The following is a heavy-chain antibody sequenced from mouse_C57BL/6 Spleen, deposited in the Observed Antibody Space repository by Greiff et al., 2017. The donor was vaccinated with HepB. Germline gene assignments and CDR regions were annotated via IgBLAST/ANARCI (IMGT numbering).Heavy chain of an antibody. CDR1: GYSITSGYY. D-gene: IGHD1-1*01. V-gene: IGHV3-6*01. Sequence: ESGPGLVKPSQSLSLTCSVTGYSITSGYYWNWIRQFPGNKLEWMGYISYDGSNNYNPSLKNRISITRDTSKNQFFLKLNSVTTEDTATYYCARETTTVEGYFDVWGTGTTVTVSS. J-gene: IGHJ1*03. CDR3: ARETTTVEGYFDV. CDR2: ISYDGSN.